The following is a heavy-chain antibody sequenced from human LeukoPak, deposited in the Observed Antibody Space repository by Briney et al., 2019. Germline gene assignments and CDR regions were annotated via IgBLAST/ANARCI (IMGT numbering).Heavy chain of an antibody. CDR1: GFTFSSYW. D-gene: IGHD4-17*01. J-gene: IGHJ4*02. CDR2: INSDGSST. CDR3: AKGPISTVDYYFDY. V-gene: IGHV3-74*01. Sequence: GGSLRLSCAASGFTFSSYWMHWVRQAPGKGLVWVSRINSDGSSTSYADSVKGRFTISRDNSKNTLYLQMNSLRAEDTAVYYCAKGPISTVDYYFDYWGQGTLVTVSS.